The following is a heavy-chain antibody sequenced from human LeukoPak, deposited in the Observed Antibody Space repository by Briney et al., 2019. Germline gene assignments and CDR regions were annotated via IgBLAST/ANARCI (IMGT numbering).Heavy chain of an antibody. D-gene: IGHD3-9*01. CDR3: ARGEAIYDILTGYYPDPFDY. CDR1: GGTFSSYA. J-gene: IGHJ4*02. Sequence: SVNVSCTPSGGTFSSYAISWVRQAPGHGLEWMGGIIPIFGTANYAQKFQGRVTITADESTSTAYKELSSLRSEDTAVYYCARGEAIYDILTGYYPDPFDYWGQGTLVTVSS. CDR2: IIPIFGTA. V-gene: IGHV1-69*01.